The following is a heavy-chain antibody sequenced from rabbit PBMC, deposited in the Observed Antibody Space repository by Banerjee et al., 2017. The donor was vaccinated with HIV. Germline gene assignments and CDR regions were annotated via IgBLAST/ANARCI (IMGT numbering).Heavy chain of an antibody. D-gene: IGHD4-1*01. CDR3: ATYDDNSGVFSL. CDR2: IYTSSGST. Sequence: QQQLEESGGGLVKPGGTLTLTCKASGIDFSSYYYMYWVRQAPGKGLEWIACIYTSSGSTWYASWAKGRFTISKTSSTTVDLKMTSLTVADTATYFCATYDDNSGVFSLWGQGTLVTVS. CDR1: GIDFSSYYY. V-gene: IGHV1S43*01. J-gene: IGHJ4*01.